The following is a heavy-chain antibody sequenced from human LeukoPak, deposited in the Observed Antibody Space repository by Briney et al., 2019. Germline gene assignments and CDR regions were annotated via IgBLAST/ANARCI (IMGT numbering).Heavy chain of an antibody. CDR1: GFTFSSYN. J-gene: IGHJ4*02. D-gene: IGHD6-19*01. CDR3: ARDRVSSGWYTFDY. V-gene: IGHV3-21*01. CDR2: ISSSSSHI. Sequence: GGSLRLSCAASGFTFSSYNVNWVRQAPGKGLEWVSSISSSSSHIYYADSVKGRFTISRDNAKNSLYLQMNSLRAEDTAVYYCARDRVSSGWYTFDYWGQGTLVTVSS.